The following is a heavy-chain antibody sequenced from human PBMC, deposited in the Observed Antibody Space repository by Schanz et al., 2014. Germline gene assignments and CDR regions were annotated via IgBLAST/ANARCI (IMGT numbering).Heavy chain of an antibody. CDR2: IYSDGST. V-gene: IGHV3-53*04. Sequence: EMQLVDSGGGLVQPGGSLRLSCAASGFTVSTNYMSWVRQAPGKGLEWVSLIYSDGSTYYADSVKGRFTISRHNSKNTLYLQMNGLRPEDTAVYYCAKIRYDSSGYYLPYYGMDVWGQGTTVIVSS. J-gene: IGHJ6*02. D-gene: IGHD3-22*01. CDR1: GFTVSTNY. CDR3: AKIRYDSSGYYLPYYGMDV.